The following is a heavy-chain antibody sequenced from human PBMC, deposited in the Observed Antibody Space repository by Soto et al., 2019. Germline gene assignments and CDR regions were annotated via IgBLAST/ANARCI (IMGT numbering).Heavy chain of an antibody. D-gene: IGHD4-17*01. J-gene: IGHJ4*02. Sequence: GGSLRLSCAASGFTFSSYWMSWVRQAPGKGLEWVANIKQDGSEKYYVDSVKGRFTISRDNAKNSLYLQMNSLRAEDTAVYYCARDSDEASYGDYGFDYWGQGTLVTVSS. CDR3: ARDSDEASYGDYGFDY. CDR1: GFTFSSYW. CDR2: IKQDGSEK. V-gene: IGHV3-7*01.